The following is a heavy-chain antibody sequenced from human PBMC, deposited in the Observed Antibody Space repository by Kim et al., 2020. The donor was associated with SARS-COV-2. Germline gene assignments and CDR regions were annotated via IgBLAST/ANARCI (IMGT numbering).Heavy chain of an antibody. V-gene: IGHV3-23*01. CDR2: ISGSGDIT. Sequence: GGSLRLSCAASGFTFSNYGMTWVRQAPGKGLEWVSGISGSGDITSYADSVKGQFTISRDNSKNALYLQMSSLRAEDTAMYYCANPRQPDYWGQGTLVTVSS. D-gene: IGHD6-13*01. J-gene: IGHJ4*02. CDR1: GFTFSNYG. CDR3: ANPRQPDY.